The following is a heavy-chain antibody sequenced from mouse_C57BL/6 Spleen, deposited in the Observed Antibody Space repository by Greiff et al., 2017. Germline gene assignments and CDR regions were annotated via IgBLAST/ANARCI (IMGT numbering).Heavy chain of an antibody. D-gene: IGHD1-3*01. V-gene: IGHV1-64*01. CDR1: GYTFTSYW. CDR3: AIITAIVAHFDY. CDR2: IHPNSGST. Sequence: VQLQQPGAELVKPGASVKLSCKASGYTFTSYWMHWVKQRPGQGLEWIGMIHPNSGSTNYNEKFKSKATLTVDKSSSTAYMQLSSLTSEDSAVYYSAIITAIVAHFDYWGQGTTLTVSS. J-gene: IGHJ2*01.